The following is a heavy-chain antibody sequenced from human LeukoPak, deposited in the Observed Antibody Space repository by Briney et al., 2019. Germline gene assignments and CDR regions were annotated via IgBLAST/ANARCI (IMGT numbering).Heavy chain of an antibody. Sequence: PSETLSLTCTVSGGSISSGSYYWSWIRQPAGKGLEWIGRIYTSGSTNYNPSLKSRVTISVDTSKNQFSLKLSSVTAADTAVYYCARDLPMVRGPVDYWGQGTLVTVSS. J-gene: IGHJ4*02. V-gene: IGHV4-61*02. D-gene: IGHD3-10*01. CDR2: IYTSGST. CDR3: ARDLPMVRGPVDY. CDR1: GGSISSGSYY.